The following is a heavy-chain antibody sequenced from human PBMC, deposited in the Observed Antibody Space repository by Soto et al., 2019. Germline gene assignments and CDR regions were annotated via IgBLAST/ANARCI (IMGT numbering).Heavy chain of an antibody. CDR1: GYTFTSYA. D-gene: IGHD6-19*01. CDR2: INAGNGNT. CDR3: ARDLGGWTDY. V-gene: IGHV1-3*01. Sequence: ASVKVSCKASGYTFTSYAMQRVRQAPGQRLEWMGWINAGNGNTKYSQKFQGRVTITSDTSASTDYMELSSLRSEDTAVYYCARDLGGWTDYWGQGTLVTVSS. J-gene: IGHJ4*02.